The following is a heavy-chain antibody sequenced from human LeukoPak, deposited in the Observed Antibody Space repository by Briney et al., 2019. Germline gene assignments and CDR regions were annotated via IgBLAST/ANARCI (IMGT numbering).Heavy chain of an antibody. D-gene: IGHD2-2*01. CDR3: ARDLREDIVVVPAAMSSSWFDP. J-gene: IGHJ5*02. CDR2: ISTSGSTI. CDR1: GFTFNTYA. V-gene: IGHV3-48*04. Sequence: PGGSLRLSCAPSGFTFNTYAMNWIRQAPGKGLEWVSYISTSGSTIYYADSVKGRFTISRDNAKNSLYLQMNSLRAEDTAVYYCARDLREDIVVVPAAMSSSWFDPWGQGTLVTVSS.